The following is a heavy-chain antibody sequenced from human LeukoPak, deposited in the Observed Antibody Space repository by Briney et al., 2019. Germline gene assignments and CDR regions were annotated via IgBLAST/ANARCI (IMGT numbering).Heavy chain of an antibody. CDR2: IYTSGST. CDR1: GGSISSYY. CDR3: ARDVPDVLLWFGELYSAFDI. J-gene: IGHJ3*02. D-gene: IGHD3-10*01. V-gene: IGHV4-4*07. Sequence: SETLSLTCTVSGGSISSYYWNWIRQPAGKGLEWIGRIYTSGSTNYNPSLKSRATMSVDTSKNQFSPKLSSVTAADTAVYYCARDVPDVLLWFGELYSAFDIWGQGTMVTVSS.